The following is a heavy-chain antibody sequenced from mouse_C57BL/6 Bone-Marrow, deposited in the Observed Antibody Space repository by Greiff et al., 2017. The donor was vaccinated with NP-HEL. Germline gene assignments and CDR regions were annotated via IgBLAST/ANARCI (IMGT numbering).Heavy chain of an antibody. J-gene: IGHJ3*01. Sequence: EVHLVESGGGLVQPVGSLSLSCAASGFTFTDYYMSWVRQPPGKALEWLGFIRNKANGYTTEYSASVKGRFTISRDNSQSILYLQMNALRAEDSATYYCARYMGAFAYWGQGTLVTVSA. V-gene: IGHV7-3*01. CDR2: IRNKANGYTT. CDR1: GFTFTDYY. CDR3: ARYMGAFAY.